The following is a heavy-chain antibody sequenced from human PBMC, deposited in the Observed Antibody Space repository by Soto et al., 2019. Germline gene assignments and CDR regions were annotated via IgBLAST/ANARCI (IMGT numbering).Heavy chain of an antibody. V-gene: IGHV1-69*06. CDR1: EDTFRNYA. CDR3: ASTKYDSSAYYYWYLGL. D-gene: IGHD3-22*01. Sequence: QVELVQSGAEVKKPGSSVKVSCQASEDTFRNYAISWVRQAPGQGLEWMGGIIPIFCTANYAQKFQGRVQITADTSAYTVYLELRSLRSEDTAVYYCASTKYDSSAYYYWYLGLWGRGTLVTVSS. J-gene: IGHJ2*01. CDR2: IIPIFCTA.